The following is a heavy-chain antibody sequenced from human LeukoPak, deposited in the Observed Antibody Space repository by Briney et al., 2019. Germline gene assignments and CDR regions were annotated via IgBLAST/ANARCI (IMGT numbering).Heavy chain of an antibody. CDR1: EFSSINFG. CDR2: IWFDGTNE. Sequence: GGPLNPSCLAPEFSSINFGRPGFRQPQGKGLGWGPVIWFDGTNEDYADSVKGRFTISRDNSKNTLYLQMNSLRAEDTAVYYCAKETRVWSGIWNFDCWGQGTLVTVSS. CDR3: AKETRVWSGIWNFDC. D-gene: IGHD3-3*01. V-gene: IGHV3-33*06. J-gene: IGHJ4*02.